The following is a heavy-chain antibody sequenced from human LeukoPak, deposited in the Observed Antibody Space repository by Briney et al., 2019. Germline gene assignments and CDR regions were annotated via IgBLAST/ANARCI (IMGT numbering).Heavy chain of an antibody. D-gene: IGHD1-26*01. CDR2: ISYSDTYV. J-gene: IGHJ3*02. CDR1: GFTFSSYS. CDR3: ASQQRELLRGAFDI. Sequence: GGSLRLSCAASGFTFSSYSMNWVRQAPGKGLEWVSSISYSDTYVYYADSMKGRFTISRDNAKNSLYLQMNSLRAEDTAVYYCASQQRELLRGAFDIWGQGTMVTVSS. V-gene: IGHV3-21*01.